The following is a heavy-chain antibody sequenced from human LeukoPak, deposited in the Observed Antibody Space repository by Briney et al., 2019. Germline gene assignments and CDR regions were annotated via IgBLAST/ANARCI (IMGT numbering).Heavy chain of an antibody. CDR1: GYTFTSYG. J-gene: IGHJ5*02. D-gene: IGHD3-10*01. CDR2: ISAYNGNT. V-gene: IGHV1-18*04. CDR3: ARAGRVVGSGRLPNWFDP. Sequence: ASVKVSCKASGYTFTSYGISWVRQAPGQGLEWMGWISAYNGNTNYAQKLRGRVTMTTDTSTSTAYMELRSLRSDDTAVYYCARAGRVVGSGRLPNWFDPWGQGTLVTVSS.